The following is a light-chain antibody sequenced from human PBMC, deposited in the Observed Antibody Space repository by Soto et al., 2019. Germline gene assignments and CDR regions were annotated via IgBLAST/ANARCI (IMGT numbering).Light chain of an antibody. Sequence: IVLTQSPATLSLSPGEGATLSCRASRNVSDKFLAWYQHIPGQAPRLLIFASYSRPTGIPDRFSGSGSGTDFTLSISRLEPEDFAVYYCQHYGASPPFTFGQGTRV. CDR3: QHYGASPPFT. CDR2: ASY. CDR1: RNVSDKF. V-gene: IGKV3-20*01. J-gene: IGKJ2*01.